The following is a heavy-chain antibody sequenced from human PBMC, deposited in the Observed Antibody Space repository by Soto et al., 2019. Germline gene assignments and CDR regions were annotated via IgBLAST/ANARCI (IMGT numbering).Heavy chain of an antibody. CDR3: ARDRLMATAGTARHYFGLDV. Sequence: SETLSLTCAVYGGSFSGYYWTWIRQPPGKGLEWIGEINHSGSSNYNPSLESRLTISVDTSKNQFSLNLSSVTAADTAVYYCARDRLMATAGTARHYFGLDVWGQGTTVTVSS. D-gene: IGHD5-18*01. CDR2: INHSGSS. V-gene: IGHV4-34*09. J-gene: IGHJ6*02. CDR1: GGSFSGYY.